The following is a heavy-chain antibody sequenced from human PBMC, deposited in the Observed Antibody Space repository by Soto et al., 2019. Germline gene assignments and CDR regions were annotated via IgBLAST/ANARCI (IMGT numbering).Heavy chain of an antibody. Sequence: GGSLRLSCAASGFTFSSYGMHWVRQAPGKGLEWVAVISYDGSNKYYADSVKGRFTISRDNSKNTLYLQMNSLRAEDTAVYYCAREYTYGSNFFDCWGQGALVTVSS. CDR2: ISYDGSNK. V-gene: IGHV3-30*03. J-gene: IGHJ4*02. D-gene: IGHD2-2*02. CDR3: AREYTYGSNFFDC. CDR1: GFTFSSYG.